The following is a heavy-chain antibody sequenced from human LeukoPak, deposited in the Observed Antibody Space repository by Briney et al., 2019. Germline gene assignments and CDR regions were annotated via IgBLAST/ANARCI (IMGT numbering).Heavy chain of an antibody. J-gene: IGHJ4*02. CDR3: ARDRGYNYDSSGFDY. CDR2: IYYSGRT. Sequence: SETLSLTCTVSGGSISSYYWSWIRQPPGKGLEWIGYIYYSGRTNYNPSLKSRVTILVDTSKNQFSVKLSSVTAADTAVYYCARDRGYNYDSSGFDYWGQGTLVTVPS. D-gene: IGHD3-22*01. V-gene: IGHV4-59*01. CDR1: GGSISSYY.